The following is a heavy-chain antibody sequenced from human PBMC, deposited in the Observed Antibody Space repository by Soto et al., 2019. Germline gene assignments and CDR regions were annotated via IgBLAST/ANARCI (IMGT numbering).Heavy chain of an antibody. Sequence: GGSLRLSCAASGFSFSDYYGSWIRQAPGKGLEWVSYISSSGSNIYYADSVKGRFTISRDNAKNSLYLQMNSLRAEDTAVYYCASQGWELLWSWFDPWGQGTLVTVSS. CDR2: ISSSGSNI. J-gene: IGHJ5*02. V-gene: IGHV3-11*01. D-gene: IGHD1-26*01. CDR3: ASQGWELLWSWFDP. CDR1: GFSFSDYY.